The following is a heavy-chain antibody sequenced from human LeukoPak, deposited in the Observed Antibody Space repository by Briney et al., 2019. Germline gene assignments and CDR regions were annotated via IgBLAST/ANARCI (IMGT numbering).Heavy chain of an antibody. Sequence: SETLSLTCAVYGGSFSGYYWSWIRQPPGKGLERIGEINHSGSTNYNPSLKSRVTISVDTSKNQFSLKLSSVTAADTAVYYCARGCSSTSCYAQGDYWGQGTLVTVSS. CDR3: ARGCSSTSCYAQGDY. CDR2: INHSGST. D-gene: IGHD2-2*01. CDR1: GGSFSGYY. J-gene: IGHJ4*02. V-gene: IGHV4-34*01.